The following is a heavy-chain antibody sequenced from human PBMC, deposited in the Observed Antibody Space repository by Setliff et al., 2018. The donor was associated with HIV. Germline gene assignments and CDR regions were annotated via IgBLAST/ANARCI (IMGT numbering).Heavy chain of an antibody. D-gene: IGHD2-15*01. CDR3: ARSATFLEVGVAK. CDR1: GYTFTDYF. CDR2: INPNSGAT. V-gene: IGHV1-2*02. J-gene: IGHJ4*02. Sequence: GASVKVSCKASGYTFTDYFVHWVRQAPGQGLEWMGWINPNSGATNYVQDFQGRVTMTRDTSINTVYMELTSLRSDGTAIYYCARSATFLEVGVAKWGPGTLVTVSS.